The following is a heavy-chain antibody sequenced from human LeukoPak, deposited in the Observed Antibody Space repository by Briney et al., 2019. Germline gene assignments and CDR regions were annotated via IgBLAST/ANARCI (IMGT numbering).Heavy chain of an antibody. CDR1: GDSITTNY. V-gene: IGHV4-59*08. CDR2: THYTGTT. J-gene: IGHJ4*02. D-gene: IGHD4-23*01. Sequence: SETLSLTCTVSGDSITTNYWSWIRQPPGKGLEWVGYTHYTGTTSYNPALSGRVTISVDTSKIHFSLKLYSVTAADTAVYYCARHTSYGGNSAFGDWGQGTLVTVSS. CDR3: ARHTSYGGNSAFGD.